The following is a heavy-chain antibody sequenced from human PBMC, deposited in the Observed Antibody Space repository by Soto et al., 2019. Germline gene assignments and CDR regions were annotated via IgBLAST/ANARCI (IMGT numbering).Heavy chain of an antibody. CDR1: GFTVSSNY. V-gene: IGHV3-66*01. D-gene: IGHD4-17*01. J-gene: IGHJ6*03. CDR3: ARVLGDYSDYYMDV. CDR2: IYSGGST. Sequence: GGSLRLSCAASGFTVSSNYMSWVRQAPGKGLEWVSVIYSGGSTYYADSVKGRFTISRDNSKNTLYLQMNSLRAEDTAVYYCARVLGDYSDYYMDVWGKGTTVTVSS.